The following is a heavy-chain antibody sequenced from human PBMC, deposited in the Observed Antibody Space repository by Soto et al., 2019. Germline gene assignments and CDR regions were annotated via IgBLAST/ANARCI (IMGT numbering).Heavy chain of an antibody. CDR3: ARDLRKFYYFDA. J-gene: IGHJ4*02. CDR2: ISYDGSKI. CDR1: GFTFSTQA. Sequence: GGSLRLSCAASGFTFSTQAMHWVRQAPGKGLEWVAVISYDGSKIYYADSVKGRFTISRDNSKNTLYLQMNSLRAEDTAVYYCARDLRKFYYFDAWGQGTLVTVSS. V-gene: IGHV3-30-3*01. D-gene: IGHD4-17*01.